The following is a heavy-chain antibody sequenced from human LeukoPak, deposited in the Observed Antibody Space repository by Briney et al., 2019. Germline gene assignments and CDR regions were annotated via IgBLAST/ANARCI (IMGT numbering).Heavy chain of an antibody. Sequence: GGSLRLSCVVSGLTSTGYSMTWVRQAPGKGLEWVANIKQDGSEKYYVDSVKGRFTISRDNAKNSLYLQMNSLRGEDTAVYYCARGGYSSSSVDYWGQGTLVTVSS. D-gene: IGHD6-6*01. CDR3: ARGGYSSSSVDY. CDR1: GLTSTGYS. V-gene: IGHV3-7*01. CDR2: IKQDGSEK. J-gene: IGHJ4*02.